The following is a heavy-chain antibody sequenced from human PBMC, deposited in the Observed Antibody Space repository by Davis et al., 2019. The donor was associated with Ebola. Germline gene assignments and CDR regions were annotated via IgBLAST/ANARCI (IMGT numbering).Heavy chain of an antibody. CDR3: ARDLRYEYYYYGMDV. Sequence: GESLKISCSASGFTFSSYAMHWVRQAPGKGLEYVSAISSNGGSTYYADSVKGRFTISRDNSKNTLYLQMSSLRAEDTAVYYCARDLRYEYYYYGMDVWGQGTTVTVSS. D-gene: IGHD4-17*01. CDR1: GFTFSSYA. J-gene: IGHJ6*02. CDR2: ISSNGGST. V-gene: IGHV3-64D*08.